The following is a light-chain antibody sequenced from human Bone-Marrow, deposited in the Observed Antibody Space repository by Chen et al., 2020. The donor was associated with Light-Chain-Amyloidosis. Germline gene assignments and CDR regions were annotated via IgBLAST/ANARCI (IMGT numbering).Light chain of an antibody. CDR2: GTS. J-gene: IGLJ2*01. V-gene: IGLV1-40*01. Sequence: QSVLTQPPSVSGAPGQRVTISCTGSSSHIGAGYDVHWYQQLPGTAPKLLIYGTSNRPSGVPDRFSGSKSGTSASLAITGRQAEDEADYYCRSYDSSLSALFGGGTKLTVL. CDR3: RSYDSSLSAL. CDR1: SSHIGAGYD.